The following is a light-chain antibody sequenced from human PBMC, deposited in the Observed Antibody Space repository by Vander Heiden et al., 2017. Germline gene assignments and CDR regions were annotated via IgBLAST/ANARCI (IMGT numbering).Light chain of an antibody. Sequence: EIVMTQSPATLSVSPGERATLSCRASQSVSSSLAWYQQKPGQAPSLLIYGASTRATGAPARFSGSGSETEFTLTISSLQSEDFAVYYCQQYNDWPGTFGQGAKLEIK. V-gene: IGKV3-15*01. CDR3: QQYNDWPGT. CDR1: QSVSSS. CDR2: GAS. J-gene: IGKJ2*01.